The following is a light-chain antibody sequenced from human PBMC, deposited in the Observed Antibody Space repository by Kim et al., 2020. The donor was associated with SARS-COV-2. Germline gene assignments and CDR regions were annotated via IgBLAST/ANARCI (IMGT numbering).Light chain of an antibody. Sequence: EIVLTQSPGTLSLSPGERAILSCRASQSVSSNYVAWYQQKPGQAPRLLIYGASSRATGIPDRFSGSGSGTDFTLTISKLEPEDFAVYYCQQYGSSTSLAFAGGAKVEFK. CDR2: GAS. J-gene: IGKJ4*01. CDR3: QQYGSSTSLA. CDR1: QSVSSNY. V-gene: IGKV3-20*01.